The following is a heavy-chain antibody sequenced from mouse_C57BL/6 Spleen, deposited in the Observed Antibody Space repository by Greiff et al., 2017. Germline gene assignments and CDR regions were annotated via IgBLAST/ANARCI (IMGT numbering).Heavy chain of an antibody. CDR2: IDPSDGYT. D-gene: IGHD4-1*01. V-gene: IGHV1-69*01. J-gene: IGHJ2*01. CDR3: ARATSWAYFDD. CDR1: GYTFTSYC. Sequence: QVQLQQPGAELVMPGASVKLSCKASGYTFTSYCMSWVKQRPGQSLEWIGEIDPSDGYTNYNQKFKGKSPLTVDNSSSTVYMQISSLTSEDAAVYYWARATSWAYFDDWGQGTTLTVSS.